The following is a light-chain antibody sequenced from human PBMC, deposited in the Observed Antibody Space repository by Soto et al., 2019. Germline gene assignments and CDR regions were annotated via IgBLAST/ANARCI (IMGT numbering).Light chain of an antibody. CDR2: DVS. Sequence: SVLTQPASVSGSPGQSITISCTGTSSDGGGYNYVSWYQHHPGKAPKLMIYDVSNRPSGVSNRFSGSKSGNTASLSISGLQPEDEADYYCSSYRTSNTRQIVCGTGTKVTVL. CDR1: SSDGGGYNY. J-gene: IGLJ1*01. V-gene: IGLV2-14*03. CDR3: SSYRTSNTRQIV.